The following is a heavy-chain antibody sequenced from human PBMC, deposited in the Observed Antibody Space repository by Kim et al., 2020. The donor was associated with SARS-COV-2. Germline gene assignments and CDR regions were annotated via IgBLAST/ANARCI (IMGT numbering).Heavy chain of an antibody. J-gene: IGHJ6*02. CDR1: GYTFTSYG. CDR2: ISAYNGNT. CDR3: AGGHTGAAAGNYYYYGMDV. V-gene: IGHV1-18*01. Sequence: ASVKVSCKASGYTFTSYGISWVRQAPGQGLEWMGWISAYNGNTNYAQKLQGRVTMTTDTSTSTAYMELRSLRSDDTDVYYCAGGHTGAAAGNYYYYGMDVWGQGTTVTVSS. D-gene: IGHD6-13*01.